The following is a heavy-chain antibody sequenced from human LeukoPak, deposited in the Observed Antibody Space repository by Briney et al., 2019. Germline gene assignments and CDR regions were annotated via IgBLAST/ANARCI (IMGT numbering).Heavy chain of an antibody. V-gene: IGHV3-33*01. D-gene: IGHD3-9*01. CDR3: ARDGTDILTGYYFGMDV. J-gene: IGHJ6*04. CDR2: IWYDGSNK. Sequence: GGSLRLSCAASGFTFSSYGMHWVRQAPGKGLEWVAVIWYDGSNKYYADSVKGRFTISRDNSKNTLYLQMNSLRAEDTAVYYCARDGTDILTGYYFGMDVWGKGTTVTVSS. CDR1: GFTFSSYG.